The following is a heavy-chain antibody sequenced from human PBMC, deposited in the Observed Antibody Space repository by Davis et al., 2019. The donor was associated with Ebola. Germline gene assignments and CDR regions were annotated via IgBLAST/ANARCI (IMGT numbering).Heavy chain of an antibody. CDR2: ISSSSSTI. J-gene: IGHJ6*02. Sequence: GESLKISCAASGFTFSSYSMNWVRQAPGKGLEWVSYISSSSSTIYYADSVKGRFTISRDNAKNSLYLQMNSLRDEDTAVYYCARDGWELLYYYYGMDVWGQGTTVTVSS. V-gene: IGHV3-48*02. CDR1: GFTFSSYS. D-gene: IGHD1-26*01. CDR3: ARDGWELLYYYYGMDV.